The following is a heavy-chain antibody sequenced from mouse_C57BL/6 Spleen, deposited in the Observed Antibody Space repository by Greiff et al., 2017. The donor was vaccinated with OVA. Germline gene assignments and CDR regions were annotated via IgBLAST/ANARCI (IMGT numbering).Heavy chain of an antibody. CDR1: GYTFTSYG. J-gene: IGHJ1*03. CDR2: IYPRSGNT. D-gene: IGHD1-1*01. V-gene: IGHV1-81*01. CDR3: ARGNYGSSPSWYFDV. Sequence: VQLQQSGAELARPGASVKLSCKASGYTFTSYGISWVKQRTGQGLEWIGEIYPRSGNTYYNEKFKGKATLTADKSSSTAYMELRSLTSEDSAVYFCARGNYGSSPSWYFDVWGTGTTVTVSS.